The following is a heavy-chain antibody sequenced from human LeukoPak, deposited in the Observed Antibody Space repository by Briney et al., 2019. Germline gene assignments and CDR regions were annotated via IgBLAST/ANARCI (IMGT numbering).Heavy chain of an antibody. D-gene: IGHD3-10*01. Sequence: PSETLSLTCAVYGGSFSGYYWSWIRQPPGKGLEWIGEINHSGSTNYNPSLKSRVTISVDTSKNQFSLKLSSVTAADTAVYYCARGGYYYGSGSYYYWFDPWGQGTLVTVSS. V-gene: IGHV4-34*01. CDR3: ARGGYYYGSGSYYYWFDP. J-gene: IGHJ5*02. CDR1: GGSFSGYY. CDR2: INHSGST.